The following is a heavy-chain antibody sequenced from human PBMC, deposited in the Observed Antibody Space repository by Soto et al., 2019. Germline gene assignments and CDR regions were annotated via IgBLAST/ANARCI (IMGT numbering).Heavy chain of an antibody. D-gene: IGHD2-2*01. CDR3: ASVMGLGYCSSTSCPGNAFDI. CDR1: GYSITGNS. Sequence: ALVKVYCKASGYSITGNSMHWVRQTTGQGLEWMGWINPNNGNTNYAQKLQGRVTMTTDTSTSTAYMELRSLRSDDTAVYYCASVMGLGYCSSTSCPGNAFDIWGQGTMVTVSS. J-gene: IGHJ3*02. CDR2: INPNNGNT. V-gene: IGHV1-18*01.